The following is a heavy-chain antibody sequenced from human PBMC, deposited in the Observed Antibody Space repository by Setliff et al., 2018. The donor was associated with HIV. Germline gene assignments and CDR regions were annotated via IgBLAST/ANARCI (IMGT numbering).Heavy chain of an antibody. V-gene: IGHV1-2*02. CDR3: ASPYENNSGPDY. CDR2: INPNNGDT. D-gene: IGHD7-27*01. Sequence: ASVKVSCKPSGFTFTGYYLHWVRQAPGQGLEWMGWINPNNGDTNYEQRFQGRVTMTRDTSITTVYMVLNRLTPGDTAVYYCASPYENNSGPDYWGQGTPVTVST. CDR1: GFTFTGYY. J-gene: IGHJ4*02.